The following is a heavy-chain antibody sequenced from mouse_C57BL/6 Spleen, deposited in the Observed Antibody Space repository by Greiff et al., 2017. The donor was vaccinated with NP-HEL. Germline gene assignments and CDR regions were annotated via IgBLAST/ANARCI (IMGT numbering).Heavy chain of an antibody. Sequence: EVKLVESGGGLVKPGGSLKLSCAASGFTFSDYGMHWVRQAPEKGLEWVAYISSGSSTIYYADTVKGRFTISRDNAKNTLFLQMTSLRSEDTAMYYCARHYKNAMDYWGQGTSVTVSS. CDR3: ARHYKNAMDY. CDR1: GFTFSDYG. V-gene: IGHV5-17*01. J-gene: IGHJ4*01. D-gene: IGHD2-12*01. CDR2: ISSGSSTI.